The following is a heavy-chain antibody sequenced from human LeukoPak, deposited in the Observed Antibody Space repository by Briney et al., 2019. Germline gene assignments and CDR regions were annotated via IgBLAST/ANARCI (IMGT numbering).Heavy chain of an antibody. CDR3: ARRSRDGYNRFDY. D-gene: IGHD5-24*01. CDR2: INPNSGGT. CDR1: GYTFTGYY. Sequence: ASVKVSCKASGYTFTGYYMHWVRQAPGQGLEWMGWINPNSGGTNYAQKFQGRVTMTRDTSISTAYMELSRLRSDDTAVYYCARRSRDGYNRFDYWGQGTLVTVSS. V-gene: IGHV1-2*02. J-gene: IGHJ4*02.